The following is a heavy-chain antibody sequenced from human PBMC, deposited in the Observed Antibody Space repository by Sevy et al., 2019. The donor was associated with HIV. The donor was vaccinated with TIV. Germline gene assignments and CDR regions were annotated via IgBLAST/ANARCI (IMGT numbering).Heavy chain of an antibody. CDR2: IKSKTDGGTT. CDR1: GFTFSNAW. V-gene: IGHV3-15*01. D-gene: IGHD3-10*01. J-gene: IGHJ4*02. CDR3: TRAGLQGPTMVRGIALWY. Sequence: GGSLRLSCAASGFTFSNAWMNWVRQAPGKGLEWVGRIKSKTDGGTTDYAAPVKGRFTISRDDSKNTLYLQMNSLKTEDTAVYYCTRAGLQGPTMVRGIALWYWGQGTLVTVSS.